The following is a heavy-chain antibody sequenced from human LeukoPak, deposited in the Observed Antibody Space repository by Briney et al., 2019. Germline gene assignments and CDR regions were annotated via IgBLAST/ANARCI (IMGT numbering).Heavy chain of an antibody. CDR3: ARGDYYVYYYALDV. D-gene: IGHD1-26*01. J-gene: IGHJ6*02. Sequence: SETLSLTCTVSGGSISSYYWSWIRQPPGKGLEWIGYIYDSGTTHYNPSLKSRVTISVDTSKNRFSLRLSSVTAADTAVYYCARGDYYVYYYALDVWGQGTTVTVSS. CDR2: IYDSGTT. V-gene: IGHV4-59*01. CDR1: GGSISSYY.